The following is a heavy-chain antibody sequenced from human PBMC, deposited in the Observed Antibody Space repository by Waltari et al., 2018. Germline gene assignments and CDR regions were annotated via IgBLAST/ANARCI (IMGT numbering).Heavy chain of an antibody. CDR1: GFTFSSYS. CDR3: AARAAAGYRY. Sequence: EVQLLESGGGLVQPGGSLRLSCAASGFTFSSYSMNWVRQAPGKGLEWVSSISSSSSYIYYADSVKGRFTSSRDNAKNSLYLQMNSLRAEDTAVYYCAARAAAGYRYWGQGTLVTVSS. J-gene: IGHJ4*02. CDR2: ISSSSSYI. V-gene: IGHV3-21*01. D-gene: IGHD6-13*01.